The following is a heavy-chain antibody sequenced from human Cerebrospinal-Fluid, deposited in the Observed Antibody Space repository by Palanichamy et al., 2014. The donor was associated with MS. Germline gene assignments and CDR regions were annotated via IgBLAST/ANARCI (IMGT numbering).Heavy chain of an antibody. CDR2: ISAYNGHA. V-gene: IGHV1-18*01. Sequence: QVHLVQSGAEVKKPGASVKVSCKASGSTSTITWVRQAPGQGLEWMGWISAYNGHANYAQKLQGRVTMTTDTSRTTAYMELRSLRFDDTAMYYCARDSRGFADIWGQGTLVTVFS. J-gene: IGHJ4*02. CDR1: GSTST. CDR3: ARDSRGFADI.